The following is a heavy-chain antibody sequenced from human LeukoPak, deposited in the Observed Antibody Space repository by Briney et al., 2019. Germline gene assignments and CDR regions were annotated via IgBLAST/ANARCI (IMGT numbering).Heavy chain of an antibody. CDR1: GCTFSSYG. CDR2: ISGSDGST. J-gene: IGHJ4*02. V-gene: IGHV3-23*01. CDR3: AKDGGYYDFDS. Sequence: PGGSLRLSCAASGCTFSSYGMSWFRQAPGKGLEWVSVISGSDGSTYYADSVKGRFTISRDNSKNTLYLQRYSLRVEDTAVYYCAKDGGYYDFDSWGQGTLVTVSS. D-gene: IGHD5-12*01.